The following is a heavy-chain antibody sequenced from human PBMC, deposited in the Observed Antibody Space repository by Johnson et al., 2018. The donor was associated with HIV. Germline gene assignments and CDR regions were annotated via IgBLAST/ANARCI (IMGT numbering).Heavy chain of an antibody. CDR2: IRYDGSNK. J-gene: IGHJ3*02. Sequence: QVQLVESGGGVVQPGGSLRLSCAASGFTFSSNYMTWVRQAPGKGLEWVAFIRYDGSNKYYADSVKGRFTISRDNSKNTLYLQMNSLRAEDTAVYYCAKSERAAAVPDAFDIWGQGTMVTVSS. CDR3: AKSERAAAVPDAFDI. CDR1: GFTFSSNY. D-gene: IGHD6-13*01. V-gene: IGHV3-30*02.